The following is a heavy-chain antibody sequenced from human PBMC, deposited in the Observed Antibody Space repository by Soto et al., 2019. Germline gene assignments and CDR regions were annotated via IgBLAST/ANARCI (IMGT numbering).Heavy chain of an antibody. V-gene: IGHV4-59*01. D-gene: IGHD5-12*01. Sequence: QVQLQESGPGLVKPSETLSLTCTVSGGSISSYYWSWIRQRPGKGLEWIGYIYYSGSTNYNPSLKSLVTLSVATSKNQFSLKLSSLTDADTAVYYCARGMRWLQRDDDFDIWGQGTMVTVSS. J-gene: IGHJ3*02. CDR1: GGSISSYY. CDR3: ARGMRWLQRDDDFDI. CDR2: IYYSGST.